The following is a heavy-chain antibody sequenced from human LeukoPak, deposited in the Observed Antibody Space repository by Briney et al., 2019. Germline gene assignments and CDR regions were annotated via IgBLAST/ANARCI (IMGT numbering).Heavy chain of an antibody. J-gene: IGHJ5*02. Sequence: PETLSLTCTVSGGSISSSSYYWGWIRQPPGKGLEWIGSIYYSGSTYYNPSLKSRVTISVDTSKNQFSLKVSSVTAADTAVYYCARHEYSSSWYKDWFDPWGQGTLVTVSS. CDR2: IYYSGST. V-gene: IGHV4-39*01. CDR3: ARHEYSSSWYKDWFDP. D-gene: IGHD6-13*01. CDR1: GGSISSSSYY.